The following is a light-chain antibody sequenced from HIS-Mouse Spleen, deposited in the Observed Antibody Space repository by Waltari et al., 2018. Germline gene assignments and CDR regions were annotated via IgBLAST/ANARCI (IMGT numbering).Light chain of an antibody. J-gene: IGKJ1*01. V-gene: IGKV1-39*01. CDR1: QSISSY. Sequence: DIQMTQSPSSLSASVGARVPITCRASQSISSYLNWYQQKPGKAPKLLIYAASSLQSGVPSRFSGSGSGTDFTLTISSLQPEDFATYYCQQSYSTPGTFGQGTKVEIK. CDR2: AAS. CDR3: QQSYSTPGT.